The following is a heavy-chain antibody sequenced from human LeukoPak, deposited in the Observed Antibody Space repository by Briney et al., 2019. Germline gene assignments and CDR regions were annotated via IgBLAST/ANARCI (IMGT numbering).Heavy chain of an antibody. V-gene: IGHV4-59*01. Sequence: SETLSLTCIVSGGSISPYYWSWIRQPPGKGLEWIGYIYHSDNTNYNPSLKSRVTISVDTSKNQLSLKLNSVTAADTAVYYCARVVTMVRDITSDTFDIWGQGTMVTVSS. D-gene: IGHD3-10*01. CDR3: ARVVTMVRDITSDTFDI. CDR2: IYHSDNT. CDR1: GGSISPYY. J-gene: IGHJ3*02.